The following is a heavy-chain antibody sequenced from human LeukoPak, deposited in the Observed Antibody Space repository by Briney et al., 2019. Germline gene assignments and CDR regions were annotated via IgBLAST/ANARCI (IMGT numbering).Heavy chain of an antibody. D-gene: IGHD3-9*01. CDR2: INHSGST. CDR3: ARLTSLRNYYYYYGMDV. Sequence: SETLSLTCAVYGGSFSGYYWSWIRQAPGKGLEWIGEINHSGSTNYNPSLKSRVTISVDTSKNQFSLKLSSVTAADTAVYYCARLTSLRNYYYYYGMDVWGQGTTVTVSS. CDR1: GGSFSGYY. V-gene: IGHV4-34*01. J-gene: IGHJ6*02.